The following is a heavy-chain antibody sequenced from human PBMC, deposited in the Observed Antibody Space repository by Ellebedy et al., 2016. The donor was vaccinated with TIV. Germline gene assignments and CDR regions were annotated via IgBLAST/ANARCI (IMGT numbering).Heavy chain of an antibody. CDR3: ARGLRYFDWLSPGDGDSYYYYGMDV. Sequence: GGSLRLXCAASGFTFSSYAMSWVRQAPGKGLEWVSSISSSSSYIYYADSVKGRFTISRDNAKNSLYLQMNSLRAEDTAVYYCARGLRYFDWLSPGDGDSYYYYGMDVWGQGTTVTVSS. V-gene: IGHV3-21*01. CDR2: ISSSSSYI. D-gene: IGHD3-9*01. CDR1: GFTFSSYA. J-gene: IGHJ6*02.